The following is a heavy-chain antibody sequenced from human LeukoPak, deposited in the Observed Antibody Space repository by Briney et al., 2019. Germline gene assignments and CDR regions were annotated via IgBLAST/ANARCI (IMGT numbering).Heavy chain of an antibody. CDR3: AKVRSRGVVVAATVY. CDR2: ISGSGGST. CDR1: GFTFSSYA. V-gene: IGHV3-23*01. J-gene: IGHJ4*02. Sequence: GSLRLSCAASGFTFSSYAMSWVRQAPGKGLEWVSAISGSGGSTYYADSVKGRFTISRDNSKNTLYLQMNSLRAEDTAVYYCAKVRSRGVVVAATVYWGQGTLVTVSS. D-gene: IGHD2-15*01.